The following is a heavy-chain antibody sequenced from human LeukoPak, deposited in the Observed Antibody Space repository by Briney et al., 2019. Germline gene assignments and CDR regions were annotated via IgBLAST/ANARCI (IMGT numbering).Heavy chain of an antibody. CDR2: IYYSGST. D-gene: IGHD3-22*01. CDR1: GGSISSYY. V-gene: IGHV4-59*08. Sequence: SETLSLTRTVSGGSISSYYWSWIRQPPGKGLEWIGYIYYSGSTNYNPSLKSRVTLSVDTSKNQFSLRLSSVTAADTAVYYCAKGRYYYDSSGSIYFDYWGQGTLVTVSS. J-gene: IGHJ4*02. CDR3: AKGRYYYDSSGSIYFDY.